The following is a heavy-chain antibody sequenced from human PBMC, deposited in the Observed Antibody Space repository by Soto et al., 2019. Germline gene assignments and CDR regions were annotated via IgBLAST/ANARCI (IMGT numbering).Heavy chain of an antibody. CDR3: ADRYRVTSFGFVTQSAGWFGS. Sequence: QITLKESGPTLVNPTQTLTLTCTFSGFSLSTSGAAVGWIRQPPGKALEWLALVYWDDDKRYSPSIKNRVTSTKNTSKYHGALPLPKADIVVTATYHCADRYRVTSFGFVTQSAGWFGSWGQGNL. J-gene: IGHJ5*01. CDR2: VYWDDDK. V-gene: IGHV2-5*02. D-gene: IGHD3-3*01. CDR1: GFSLSTSGAA.